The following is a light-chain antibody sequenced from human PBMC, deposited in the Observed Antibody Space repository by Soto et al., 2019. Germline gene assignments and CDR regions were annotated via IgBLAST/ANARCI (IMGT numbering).Light chain of an antibody. CDR3: QQYNNWPRPT. CDR2: GAS. CDR1: QSVSSN. J-gene: IGKJ4*01. V-gene: IGKV3D-15*01. Sequence: EIVMTQSPATLSVTPGERATLSCRASQSVSSNLAWYQQKPSQAPRLLIYGASTRATGIPARFSGSGSGTEFTLPISSLRSEDFAVYYCQQYNNWPRPTFGGGTKVEIK.